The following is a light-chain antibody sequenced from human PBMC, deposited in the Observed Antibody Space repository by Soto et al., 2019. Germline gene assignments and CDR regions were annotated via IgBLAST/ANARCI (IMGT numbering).Light chain of an antibody. V-gene: IGKV3-20*01. CDR3: QQYGSSTVT. CDR1: QTVSTNY. J-gene: IGKJ1*01. CDR2: GAS. Sequence: EIVLTQSPGTLSLSPGERATLSCRASQTVSTNYLAWYQQKPGQAPSLLIYGASNRATGIPDRFSGSGSGTDFTLTISRLEPEDFAVYYCQQYGSSTVTFGQGTKVEIK.